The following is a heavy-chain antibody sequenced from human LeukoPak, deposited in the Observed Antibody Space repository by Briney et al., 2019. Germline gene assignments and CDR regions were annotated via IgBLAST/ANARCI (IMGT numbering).Heavy chain of an antibody. D-gene: IGHD6-19*01. V-gene: IGHV4-61*02. J-gene: IGHJ4*02. CDR3: ARAWLALDY. CDR2: IYTSGST. Sequence: SQTLSLTCTVSGGSISSGSYYWSWIRQPAGKGLEWIGRIYTSGSTNYNPSLKSRVTISVDTSKNQFSLKLSSVTAADTAVYYCARAWLALDYWGQGTLVTVSS. CDR1: GGSISSGSYY.